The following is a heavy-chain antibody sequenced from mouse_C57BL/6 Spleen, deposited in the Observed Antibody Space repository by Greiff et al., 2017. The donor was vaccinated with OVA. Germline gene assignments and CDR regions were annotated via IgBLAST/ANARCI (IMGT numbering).Heavy chain of an antibody. CDR2: IDPSDSET. Sequence: QVQLKQPGAELVRPGSSVKLSCKASGYTFTSYWMHWVKQRPIQGLEWIGNIDPSDSETHYNQKFKDKATLTVDKSSSTAYMQLSSLTSEDSAVYYCARGYYDYDGAWFAYWGQGTLVTVSA. D-gene: IGHD2-4*01. V-gene: IGHV1-52*01. CDR3: ARGYYDYDGAWFAY. J-gene: IGHJ3*01. CDR1: GYTFTSYW.